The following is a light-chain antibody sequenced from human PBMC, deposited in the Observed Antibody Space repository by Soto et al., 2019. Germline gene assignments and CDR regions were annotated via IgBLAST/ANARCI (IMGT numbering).Light chain of an antibody. V-gene: IGKV1-39*01. J-gene: IGKJ4*01. CDR2: AAS. CDR3: QQSYATPLT. Sequence: DMEMTQSPSSLSASVGDRVTITCRASQSISNYLNWYQHKPGKVPKLLIYAASSLQSGGPTRFSGSGSGTDFTLTLSSLQAEDFATSCCQQSYATPLTFGGGTKIEIK. CDR1: QSISNY.